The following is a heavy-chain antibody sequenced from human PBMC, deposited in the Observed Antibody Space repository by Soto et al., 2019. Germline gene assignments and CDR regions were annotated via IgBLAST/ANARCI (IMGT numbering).Heavy chain of an antibody. CDR2: IKQDGSEK. D-gene: IGHD6-19*01. V-gene: IGHV3-7*01. CDR1: GFTFSSYW. J-gene: IGHJ4*02. CDR3: ARDRRYSSGWYYNY. Sequence: GGSLRLSCAASGFTFSSYWMSWVRQAPGKGLEWVANIKQDGSEKYYVDSVKGRFTISRDNAKNSLYLQMNSLRAEDTAVYYCARDRRYSSGWYYNYWGQGTLVTVSS.